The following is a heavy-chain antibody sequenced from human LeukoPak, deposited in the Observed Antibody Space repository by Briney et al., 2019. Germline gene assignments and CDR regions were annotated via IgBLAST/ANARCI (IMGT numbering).Heavy chain of an antibody. V-gene: IGHV1-69*05. CDR1: GGTFSSYA. J-gene: IGHJ4*02. CDR2: IIPIFGTA. CDR3: ARDGMVVPAAIQG. D-gene: IGHD2-2*02. Sequence: GASVKVSCKASGGTFSSYAISWVRQAPGQGLEWMGGIIPIFGTANYAQKLQGRVTMTTDTSTSTAYMELRSLRSDDTAVYYCARDGMVVPAAIQGWGQGTLVTVSS.